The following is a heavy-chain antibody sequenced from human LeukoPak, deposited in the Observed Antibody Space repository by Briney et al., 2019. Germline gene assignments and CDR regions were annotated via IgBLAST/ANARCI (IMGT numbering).Heavy chain of an antibody. J-gene: IGHJ4*02. Sequence: GGSLRLSCAASGFTFRSYAMSWVRQAPGKGLEWVSAISGSGGCTYYADSVKGRFTLSRDNSKNRLYSQINRPRAEGTGVYYWWKDPGLRFFSLYFDYWGQGTLVTVSS. CDR3: WKDPGLRFFSLYFDY. CDR2: ISGSGGCT. CDR1: GFTFRSYA. V-gene: IGHV3-23*01. D-gene: IGHD3-3*01.